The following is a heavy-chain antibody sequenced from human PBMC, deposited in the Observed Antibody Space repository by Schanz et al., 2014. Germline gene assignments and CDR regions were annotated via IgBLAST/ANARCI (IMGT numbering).Heavy chain of an antibody. CDR3: ARAKRFGDMDV. J-gene: IGHJ6*02. V-gene: IGHV1-18*01. D-gene: IGHD3-10*01. CDR2: ISAQTGDT. Sequence: QVQLVQSGAEVKKPGASVKVSCKASGYTFISYGIKWVRQAPGQGLEWIGWISAQTGDTRYAQKMQGRVTMTRDVSSTTAFLELRSLRYDDTAVYYCARAKRFGDMDVWGQGTTVTVSS. CDR1: GYTFISYG.